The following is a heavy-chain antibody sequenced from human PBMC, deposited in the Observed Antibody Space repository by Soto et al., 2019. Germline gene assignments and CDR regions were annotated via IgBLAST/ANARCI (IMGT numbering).Heavy chain of an antibody. CDR3: GGTYYYDSRATPSSTRLDY. CDR1: GGTFSSYS. Sequence: GGSVKVSCKASGGTFSSYSISWVRQAPGQGLDCIGGSIPIFSPRNYARNFQARFTITADESTSTAYMELSSLRSADTAVYYCGGTYYYDSRATPSSTRLDYWGQGTLVSVTS. CDR2: SIPIFSPR. J-gene: IGHJ4*02. D-gene: IGHD3-22*01. V-gene: IGHV1-69*13.